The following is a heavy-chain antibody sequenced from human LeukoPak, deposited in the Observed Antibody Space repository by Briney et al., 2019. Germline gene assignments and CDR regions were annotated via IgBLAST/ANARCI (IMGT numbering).Heavy chain of an antibody. Sequence: ASVKVSCKASGNTFSGHYMHWVRQAPGQGLEWMGWLDPNSGGTNYAQKFQGRVSMTRDTSISTDYMELSRLRSDDTPVYYCAMTAGYSYLAFWGQGTLVTVSS. J-gene: IGHJ4*02. CDR1: GNTFSGHY. CDR2: LDPNSGGT. D-gene: IGHD5-18*01. V-gene: IGHV1-2*02. CDR3: AMTAGYSYLAF.